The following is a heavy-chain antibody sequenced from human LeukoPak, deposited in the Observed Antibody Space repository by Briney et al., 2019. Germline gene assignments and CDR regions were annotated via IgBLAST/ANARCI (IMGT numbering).Heavy chain of an antibody. CDR3: AREEYCGGDCYSGFDY. V-gene: IGHV4-4*07. CDR1: GGSISSYY. CDR2: IYTSGST. J-gene: IGHJ4*02. D-gene: IGHD2-21*02. Sequence: PSETLSLTCTVSGGSISSYYWSWIRQPAGKGLEWIGRIYTSGSTNYNPSLKSRVTMSVDTSKNQFSLKLSSVTAADTAVYYCAREEYCGGDCYSGFDYWGQGTLVTVSS.